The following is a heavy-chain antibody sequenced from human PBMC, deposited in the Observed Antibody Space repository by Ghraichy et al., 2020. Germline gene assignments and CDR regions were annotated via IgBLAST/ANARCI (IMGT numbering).Heavy chain of an antibody. CDR1: GFTFGDYA. CDR2: IRSKAYGGTT. V-gene: IGHV3-49*03. CDR3: TRGRQGLNIVSSSYDY. J-gene: IGHJ4*02. Sequence: GESLNISCTASGFTFGDYAMSWFRQAPGKGLEWVGFIRSKAYGGTTEYAASVKGRFTISRDDSKSIAYLQMNSLKTEDTAVYYCTRGRQGLNIVSSSYDYWGQGTLVTVSS. D-gene: IGHD5-12*01.